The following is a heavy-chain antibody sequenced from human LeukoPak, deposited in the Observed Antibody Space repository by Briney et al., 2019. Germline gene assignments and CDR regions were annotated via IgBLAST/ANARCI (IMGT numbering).Heavy chain of an antibody. CDR2: ISSSSSYI. CDR1: GFTFSNYA. CDR3: ARLYDYGDPPFDY. V-gene: IGHV3-21*01. D-gene: IGHD4-17*01. Sequence: GGSLRLSCAASGFTFSNYAMSWVRQAPGKGLEWVSSISSSSSYIYYADSVKGRFTISRDNAKNSLYLQMNSLRAEDTAVYYCARLYDYGDPPFDYWGQGTLVTVSS. J-gene: IGHJ4*02.